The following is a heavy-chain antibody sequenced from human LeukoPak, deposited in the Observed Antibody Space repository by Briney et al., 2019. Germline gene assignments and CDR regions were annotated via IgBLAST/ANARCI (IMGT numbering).Heavy chain of an antibody. CDR2: MNTNTGNP. V-gene: IGHV7-4-1*02. J-gene: IGHJ4*02. CDR1: GYTFTNYA. CDR3: AVLSYDSSGYYYPFDY. D-gene: IGHD3-22*01. Sequence: ASVKVSCKASGYTFTNYAMNWVRQAPGQGLEWMGWMNTNTGNPTYAQGFTGRFVFSLDTSVSTAYLQISSLKTEDTAVYYCAVLSYDSSGYYYPFDYWGQGTLVTVSS.